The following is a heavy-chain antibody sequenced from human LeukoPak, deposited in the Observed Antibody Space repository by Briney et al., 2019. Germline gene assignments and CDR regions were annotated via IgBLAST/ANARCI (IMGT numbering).Heavy chain of an antibody. J-gene: IGHJ4*02. V-gene: IGHV4-31*03. Sequence: PSETLSLICTVSGGSISSGGYYWSWIRQHPGKGLEWIGYIYYSGSTYYNPSLKSRVTISVDTSKNQFSLKLSSVTAADTAVYYCATYAVWGSYFDYWGQGTLVTVSS. CDR3: ATYAVWGSYFDY. CDR2: IYYSGST. D-gene: IGHD3-16*01. CDR1: GGSISSGGYY.